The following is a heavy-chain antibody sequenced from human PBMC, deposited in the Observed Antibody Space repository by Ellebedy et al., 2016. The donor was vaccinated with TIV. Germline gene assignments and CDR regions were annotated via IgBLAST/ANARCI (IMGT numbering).Heavy chain of an antibody. D-gene: IGHD2-2*01. CDR3: ARDLGYCISTSCYDAFDI. CDR1: GGTFSSYA. J-gene: IGHJ3*02. V-gene: IGHV1-69*13. Sequence: AASVKVSCKASGGTFSSYAISWVRQAPGQGLEWMGGIIPIFGTANYAQKFQGRVTITADESTSTAYMELSSLRSEDTAVYYCARDLGYCISTSCYDAFDIWGQGTMVTVSS. CDR2: IIPIFGTA.